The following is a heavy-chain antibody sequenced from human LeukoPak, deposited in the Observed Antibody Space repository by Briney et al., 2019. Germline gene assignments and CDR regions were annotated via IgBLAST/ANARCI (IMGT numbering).Heavy chain of an antibody. CDR1: GGSISSYY. CDR2: IYTSGST. V-gene: IGHV4-4*07. J-gene: IGHJ4*02. Sequence: ETLSLTCTVSGGSISSYYWSWIRQPAGKGLEWIGRIYTSGSTNYNPSLKSRVTMSVDTSKNQFSLKLSSVTAADTAVYYCARDLGIAVAGPFDYWGQGTLVTVSS. D-gene: IGHD6-19*01. CDR3: ARDLGIAVAGPFDY.